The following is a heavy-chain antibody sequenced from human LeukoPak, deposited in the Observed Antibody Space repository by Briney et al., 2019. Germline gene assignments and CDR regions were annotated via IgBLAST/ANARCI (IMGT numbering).Heavy chain of an antibody. V-gene: IGHV3-21*04. Sequence: PGGSLRLSCAASGFTFSSYSMNWVRQAPGKGLEWVSSISTSSIYIYYADSVKGRFIISRDNAKTSLYLQMNSLRAEDTAVYYCAKGDTTWELPHDYWGQGTLVTVSS. D-gene: IGHD1-26*01. CDR1: GFTFSSYS. J-gene: IGHJ4*02. CDR2: ISTSSIYI. CDR3: AKGDTTWELPHDY.